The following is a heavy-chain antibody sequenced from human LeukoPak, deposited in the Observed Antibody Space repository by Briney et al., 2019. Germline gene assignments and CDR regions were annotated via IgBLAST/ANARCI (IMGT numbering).Heavy chain of an antibody. Sequence: NPSETLSLTCTVSGDSISSDYWIWIRQPPGKGLEGIGRIYTTGTTSYNPSLKSRVTISVDTSKNQFYLKLTSVTAADTAMYYCARDGYTISYYSLDYWGQGSLVTVSS. CDR3: ARDGYTISYYSLDY. D-gene: IGHD1-26*01. V-gene: IGHV4-4*09. J-gene: IGHJ4*02. CDR2: IYTTGTT. CDR1: GDSISSDY.